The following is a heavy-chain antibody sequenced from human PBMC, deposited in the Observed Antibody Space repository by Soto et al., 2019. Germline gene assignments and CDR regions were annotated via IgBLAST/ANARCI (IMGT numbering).Heavy chain of an antibody. V-gene: IGHV3-33*01. Sequence: QVPLVESGGGVVQPGRSLRLSCAASGFTFSIYGMHWVRQAPGKGLEWVAVIWNDGSKKYYADSVKGRFTISRDNSKNTLYLQMNRLRVEDTAVYYCARVSTMVREITIHTWFDPWGQGTLVTVSS. CDR2: IWNDGSKK. D-gene: IGHD3-10*01. CDR3: ARVSTMVREITIHTWFDP. CDR1: GFTFSIYG. J-gene: IGHJ5*02.